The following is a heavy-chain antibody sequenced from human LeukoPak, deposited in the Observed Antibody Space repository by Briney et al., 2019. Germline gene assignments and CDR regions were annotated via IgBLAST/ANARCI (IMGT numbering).Heavy chain of an antibody. CDR3: ARDAEGNSNFFDP. J-gene: IGHJ5*02. V-gene: IGHV3-11*01. Sequence: GGSLRLSCAASGFTFSDYYMSWIRQAPGKGLEWVSYITGSGNFIFYADSVKGRFTISRDNAKNSLYLQMNSLTAEDTAVYYCARDAEGNSNFFDPWGQGTLVTVSS. CDR2: ITGSGNFI. D-gene: IGHD4-23*01. CDR1: GFTFSDYY.